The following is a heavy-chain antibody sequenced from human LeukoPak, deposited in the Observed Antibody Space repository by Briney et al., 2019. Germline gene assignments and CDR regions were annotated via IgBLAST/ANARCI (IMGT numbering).Heavy chain of an antibody. Sequence: GGSLRLSCVGSGFTFSDYHMSWVRQAPGKGRQWISYISRGGDAIYYADSVKGRFTVSRDNAKNSLYLQMNSLRAEDTAVYYCARDRPDRGYSYGRDFDYWGQGALVTVSS. CDR3: ARDRPDRGYSYGRDFDY. CDR2: ISRGGDAI. J-gene: IGHJ4*02. V-gene: IGHV3-11*04. CDR1: GFTFSDYH. D-gene: IGHD5-18*01.